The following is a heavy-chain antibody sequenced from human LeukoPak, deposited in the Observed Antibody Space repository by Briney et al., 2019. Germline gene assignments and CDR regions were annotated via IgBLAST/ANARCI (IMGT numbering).Heavy chain of an antibody. J-gene: IGHJ3*02. CDR1: GYNFAINW. CDR2: IFPGDSHT. Sequence: GESLMISCETSGYNFAINWIGWWGQMPGKGLEWMGLIFPGDSHTRYSPSFQGQVTFSAAKSITTAYPQWSSLKASDTAMYYCARWVTADRGKKDAFDIWGQGTMVTVSS. V-gene: IGHV5-51*01. CDR3: ARWVTADRGKKDAFDI. D-gene: IGHD2-21*02.